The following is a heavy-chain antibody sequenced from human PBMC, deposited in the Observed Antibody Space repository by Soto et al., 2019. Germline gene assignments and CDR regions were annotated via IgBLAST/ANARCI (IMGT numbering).Heavy chain of an antibody. J-gene: IGHJ6*02. Sequence: PGGSLRLSCAASGFSFDDYSMHWVRQAPGKGLEWVSLISWDGVRTKYADSVKGRFTISRDNSKNSLYLQMNSLRTEDTALYYCAKDIGLRTINPDFYGMDAWGQGTTVNVSS. CDR2: ISWDGVRT. CDR1: GFSFDDYS. V-gene: IGHV3-43*01. CDR3: AKDIGLRTINPDFYGMDA. D-gene: IGHD2-15*01.